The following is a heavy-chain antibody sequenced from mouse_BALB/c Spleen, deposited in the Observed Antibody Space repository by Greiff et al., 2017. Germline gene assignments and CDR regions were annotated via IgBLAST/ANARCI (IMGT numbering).Heavy chain of an antibody. CDR2: IDPSDSET. D-gene: IGHD1-1*02. Sequence: VQLQQSGAELVKPGAPVKLSCKASGYTFTSYWMNWVKQRPGRGLEWIGRIDPSDSETHYNQKFKDKATLTVDKSSSTAYIQLSSLTSEDSAVYYCARGDYGPSMDYWGQGTSVTVSS. CDR1: GYTFTSYW. V-gene: IGHV1-69*02. J-gene: IGHJ4*01. CDR3: ARGDYGPSMDY.